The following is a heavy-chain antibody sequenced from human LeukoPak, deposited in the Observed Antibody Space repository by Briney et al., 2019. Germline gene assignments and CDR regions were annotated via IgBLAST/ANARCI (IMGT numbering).Heavy chain of an antibody. D-gene: IGHD2-21*01. CDR1: GGSFSGYY. V-gene: IGHV4-34*01. Sequence: SETLSLTCAVYGGSFSGYYWSWIRQPPEKGLEWIGEINHSGSTNYNPSLKSRVTISVDTSKNQFSLKLSSVTAADTAVYYCARGLWAKDNWFDPWGQGTLVTVSS. CDR3: ARGLWAKDNWFDP. J-gene: IGHJ5*02. CDR2: INHSGST.